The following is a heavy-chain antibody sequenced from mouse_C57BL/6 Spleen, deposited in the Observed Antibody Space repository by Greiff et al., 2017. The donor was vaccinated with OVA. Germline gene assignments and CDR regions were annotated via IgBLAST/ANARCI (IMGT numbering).Heavy chain of an antibody. CDR2: IYPRSGNT. CDR1: GYTFTSYG. V-gene: IGHV1-81*01. J-gene: IGHJ3*01. Sequence: QVQLKESGAELARPGASVKLSCKASGYTFTSYGISWVKQRTGQGLEWIGEIYPRSGNTYYNEKFKGKATLTADKSSSTAYMELRSLTSVDSSVYFCAPVSDWFAYWGQGTLVTVSA. CDR3: APVSDWFAY.